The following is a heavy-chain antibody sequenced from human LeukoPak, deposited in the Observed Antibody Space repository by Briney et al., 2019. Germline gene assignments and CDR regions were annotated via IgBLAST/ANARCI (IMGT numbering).Heavy chain of an antibody. CDR3: ARGNLFYFDY. V-gene: IGHV3-64*01. CDR1: GFTFSSYA. J-gene: IGHJ4*02. CDR2: IGSDGVTT. Sequence: PGGSLRLSCAASGFTFSSYAMHWVRQAPGKGLEYVSAIGSDGVTTYYANSVKGRFTISRDNSKNTLYLQVGSLRVEDMAVYYCARGNLFYFDYWGQGTLVTVSS.